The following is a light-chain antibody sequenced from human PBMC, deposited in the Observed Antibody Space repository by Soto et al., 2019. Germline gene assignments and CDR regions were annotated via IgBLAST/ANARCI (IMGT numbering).Light chain of an antibody. V-gene: IGLV4-69*01. CDR1: SGHSSYA. CDR3: QTWGSGIRVV. J-gene: IGLJ3*02. CDR2: LNSDGSH. Sequence: QPVLTQSPSASASLGASVNLTCTLSSGHSSYATAWHQQQPEKGPRYLMKLNSDGSHSKGDGIPDRFSGSSSGAERYLTISSHQSEDEADYYCQTWGSGIRVVFGGGTKLTVL.